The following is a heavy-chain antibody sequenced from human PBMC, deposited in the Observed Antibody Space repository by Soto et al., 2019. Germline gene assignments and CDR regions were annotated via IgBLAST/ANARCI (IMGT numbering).Heavy chain of an antibody. D-gene: IGHD2-2*01. Sequence: EVQLVESGGGLVQPGGSLRLSCAASGFTFSSYWMSWVRQAPGKGLEWVANIKQDGSEKYYVDSVKGRFTISRDNAKNSLYLQMNSLRAEDTAVYYCARDHTKLVAVPAAIDYWGQGTLVTVSS. CDR2: IKQDGSEK. CDR3: ARDHTKLVAVPAAIDY. CDR1: GFTFSSYW. V-gene: IGHV3-7*01. J-gene: IGHJ4*02.